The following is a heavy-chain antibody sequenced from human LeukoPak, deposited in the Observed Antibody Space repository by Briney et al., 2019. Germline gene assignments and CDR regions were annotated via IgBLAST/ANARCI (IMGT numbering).Heavy chain of an antibody. CDR3: AKTSLQRDYYYYYYMDV. J-gene: IGHJ6*03. D-gene: IGHD4-11*01. V-gene: IGHV3-7*01. Sequence: GSLRLSCAVSGITLSNYGMSWVRQAPGKGLEWVANIKQDGSEKYYVDSVKGRFTISRDNAKNSLYLQMNSLRAEDTAVYYCAKTSLQRDYYYYYYMDVWGKGTTVTVSS. CDR2: IKQDGSEK. CDR1: GITLSNYG.